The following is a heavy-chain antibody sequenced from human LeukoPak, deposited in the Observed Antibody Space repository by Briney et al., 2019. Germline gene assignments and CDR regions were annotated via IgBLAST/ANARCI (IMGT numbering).Heavy chain of an antibody. D-gene: IGHD1-26*01. CDR3: ARGGIMAVSSDFDY. J-gene: IGHJ4*02. CDR2: IYYSGST. V-gene: IGHV4-59*12. Sequence: SETLSLTCTVSGGSISSYYWSWIRQPPGKGLEWIGYIYYSGSTNYNPSLKSRVTISVDTSKNQFSLKLSSVTAADTAVYYCARGGIMAVSSDFDYWGQGTLVTVSS. CDR1: GGSISSYY.